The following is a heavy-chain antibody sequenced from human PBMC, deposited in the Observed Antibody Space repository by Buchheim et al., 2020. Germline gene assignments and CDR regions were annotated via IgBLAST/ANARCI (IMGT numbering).Heavy chain of an antibody. Sequence: QVQLVESGGGVVQPGRSLRLSCAASGFTFSSYAMHWVRQAPGKGLEWVAVISYDGSNKYYADSVKGRFTISRDNSKNTLYLQMNSLRAEDTAVYYCARGRTVTYYYGMDVWGQGTT. CDR2: ISYDGSNK. V-gene: IGHV3-30-3*01. J-gene: IGHJ6*02. CDR3: ARGRTVTYYYGMDV. D-gene: IGHD4-17*01. CDR1: GFTFSSYA.